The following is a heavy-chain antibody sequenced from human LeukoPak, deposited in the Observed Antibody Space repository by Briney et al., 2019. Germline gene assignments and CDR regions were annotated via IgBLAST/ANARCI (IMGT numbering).Heavy chain of an antibody. D-gene: IGHD6-13*01. J-gene: IGHJ6*03. CDR3: AREYSSSWYYYYYYMDV. CDR1: GFTFSSYG. CDR2: IWYDGSNK. V-gene: IGHV3-33*01. Sequence: GGSLRLSCAASGFTFSSYGMRWVRQAPGKGLEWGAVIWYDGSNKYYADSVKGGFTISRENSKNTLYLQMNSLRAEDTAVYYCAREYSSSWYYYYYYMDVWGKGTTVTVSS.